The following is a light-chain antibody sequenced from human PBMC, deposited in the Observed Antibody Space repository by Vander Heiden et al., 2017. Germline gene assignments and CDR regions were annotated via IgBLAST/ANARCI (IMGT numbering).Light chain of an antibody. Sequence: DSHMTQLPPALSASMRGKVTITCRASQPINSYLDWYQEKPGKAPHLLVYATSTLQSGVPDRFSGSGSGPDFTLTIRSVQPEDVATYYCQQSYSAPLTFGPGTKVDIK. CDR1: QPINSY. V-gene: IGKV1-39*01. CDR3: QQSYSAPLT. CDR2: ATS. J-gene: IGKJ3*01.